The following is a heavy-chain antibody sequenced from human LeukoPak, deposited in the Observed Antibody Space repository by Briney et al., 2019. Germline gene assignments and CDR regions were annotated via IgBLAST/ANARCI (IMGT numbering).Heavy chain of an antibody. J-gene: IGHJ4*02. CDR2: IYSSGST. Sequence: PSETLSLTCTASGGSISNYYWSWIRQPAGKGLEWIGRIYSSGSTNYNPSLKSRVTMSVDTSNNQFSLKLSSVTAADTAVYYCARGHSYGRFWSNFDYWGQGILVTVSS. CDR3: ARGHSYGRFWSNFDY. CDR1: GGSISNYY. V-gene: IGHV4-4*07. D-gene: IGHD5-18*01.